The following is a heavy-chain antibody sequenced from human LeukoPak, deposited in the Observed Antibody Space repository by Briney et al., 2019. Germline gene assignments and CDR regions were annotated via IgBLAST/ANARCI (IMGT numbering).Heavy chain of an antibody. D-gene: IGHD4-17*01. Sequence: SETLSLTCTVSGGSISSQYWSWIPQPPGRGLKWIAYIYYTGITNYNPSLKSRVTVSVDMSKSQFSLKVRSVTAADTAVYYCARSYGLGWGRGTLVTVSS. CDR1: GGSISSQY. CDR3: ARSYGLG. CDR2: IYYTGIT. J-gene: IGHJ2*01. V-gene: IGHV4-59*08.